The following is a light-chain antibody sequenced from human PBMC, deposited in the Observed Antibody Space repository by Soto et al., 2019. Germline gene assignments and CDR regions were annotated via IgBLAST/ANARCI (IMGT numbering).Light chain of an antibody. Sequence: QSVLTQPASVSGSPGQSITISCTGTNTDVGAYNYVSWYQQHPGKVPKLIIFEVSNRPSGVSNRFSDSKSGNTASLTISGLQAEDEAEYSCSSYTTSAIYVFGSGTKVTVL. V-gene: IGLV2-14*01. J-gene: IGLJ1*01. CDR1: NTDVGAYNY. CDR3: SSYTTSAIYV. CDR2: EVS.